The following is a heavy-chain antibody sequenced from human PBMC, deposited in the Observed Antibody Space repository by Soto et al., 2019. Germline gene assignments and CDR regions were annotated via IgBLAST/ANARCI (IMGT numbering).Heavy chain of an antibody. D-gene: IGHD3-10*01. CDR1: GGSISSYY. J-gene: IGHJ5*02. CDR3: ARSVTP. Sequence: SETLSLTCTVSGGSISSYYWSWIRQPPGKGLEWIGYIYYSGSTNYNPSLKSRVTISVDTSKNQFSLKLSSVTAADAAVYYCARSVTPWGQGTLVTVSS. CDR2: IYYSGST. V-gene: IGHV4-59*12.